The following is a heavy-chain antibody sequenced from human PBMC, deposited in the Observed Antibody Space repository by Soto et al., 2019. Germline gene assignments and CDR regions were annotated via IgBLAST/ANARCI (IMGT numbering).Heavy chain of an antibody. Sequence: GGSLRLSCAASGFTFSSYWMSWVRQAPGKGLEWVANIKQDGSEKYYVDSVKGRFTISRDNAKNSLYLQMNSLRAEDTAVYYCASPHLGYCSGGSCPPLDYWGQGTLVTVSS. V-gene: IGHV3-7*01. CDR1: GFTFSSYW. CDR3: ASPHLGYCSGGSCPPLDY. J-gene: IGHJ4*02. D-gene: IGHD2-15*01. CDR2: IKQDGSEK.